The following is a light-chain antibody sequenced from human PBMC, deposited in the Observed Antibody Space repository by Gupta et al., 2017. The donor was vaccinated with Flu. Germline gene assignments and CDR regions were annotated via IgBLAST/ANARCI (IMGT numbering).Light chain of an antibody. Sequence: DIQITQSPSSLSASVGDRVTITCRASQGIGDDLGWYQQKPGKAPERLIFTPSGLQSGGPSRFSGSKSGTEFTLTINNLQPEDFATYYCLHHNNYSSFGRGTKVDIK. CDR2: TPS. CDR1: QGIGDD. CDR3: LHHNNYSS. J-gene: IGKJ1*01. V-gene: IGKV1-17*02.